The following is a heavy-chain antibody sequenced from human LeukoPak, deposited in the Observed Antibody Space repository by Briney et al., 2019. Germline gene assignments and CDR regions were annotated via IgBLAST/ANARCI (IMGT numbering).Heavy chain of an antibody. CDR2: ISSDSAYI. CDR3: ARIFRYQLVDYYALDV. D-gene: IGHD2-2*01. CDR1: GFSFSDYA. V-gene: IGHV3-21*01. J-gene: IGHJ6*02. Sequence: GGSLRLSCAASGFSFSDYAMDWVRQAPGKGLEWVSAISSDSAYIYYADSVKGRFTISRDNAKSSVSLQMNSLRDDDTAVYYCARIFRYQLVDYYALDVWGQGTTVTVSS.